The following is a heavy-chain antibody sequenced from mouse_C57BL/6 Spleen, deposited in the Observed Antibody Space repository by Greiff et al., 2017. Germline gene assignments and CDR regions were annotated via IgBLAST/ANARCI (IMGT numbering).Heavy chain of an antibody. CDR2: ISYDGSN. Sequence: VQLQQSGPGLVKPSQSLSLTCSVTGYSITSGYYWNWIRQFPGNKLEWMGYISYDGSNNYNPSLKNRISITRDTSKNQFFLKLNSVTTEDTATYYCARDYDYDVGHYFDYWGQGTTLTVSS. CDR1: GYSITSGYY. D-gene: IGHD2-4*01. V-gene: IGHV3-6*01. J-gene: IGHJ2*01. CDR3: ARDYDYDVGHYFDY.